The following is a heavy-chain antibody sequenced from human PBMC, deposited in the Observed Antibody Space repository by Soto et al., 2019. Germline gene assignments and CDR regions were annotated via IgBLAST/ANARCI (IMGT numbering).Heavy chain of an antibody. D-gene: IGHD2-15*01. CDR1: GGSISSKSYS. V-gene: IGHV4-39*01. Sequence: SETLSLTCSVSGGSISSKSYSWGWIRQPPGKGLEWIGTFYYSENTYYNPSLKSRVTISVDTSKNQFSLKLSSVTAADTAVYYCAKLAGYCSGNSCHGDYAMDVWGQGTTVTASS. J-gene: IGHJ6*02. CDR2: FYYSENT. CDR3: AKLAGYCSGNSCHGDYAMDV.